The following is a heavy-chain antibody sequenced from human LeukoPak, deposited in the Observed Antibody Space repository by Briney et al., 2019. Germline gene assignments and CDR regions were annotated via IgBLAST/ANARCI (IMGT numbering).Heavy chain of an antibody. J-gene: IGHJ5*02. CDR3: ASANRPYTWWFDP. V-gene: IGHV4-61*02. CDR1: GGAISSGSYY. D-gene: IGHD2/OR15-2a*01. Sequence: SQTLSLTCTVSGGAISSGSYYWSWIRQSAGKGLEWIGRIYTSGSYTSGNTNYNPSLERRVTISADTSKNQLSLKLNSVTAADPAVYSCASANRPYTWWFDPWGQGTLVTVSP. CDR2: IYTSGSYTSGNT.